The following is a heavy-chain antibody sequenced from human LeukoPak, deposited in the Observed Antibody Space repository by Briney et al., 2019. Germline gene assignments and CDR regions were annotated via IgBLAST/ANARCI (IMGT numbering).Heavy chain of an antibody. V-gene: IGHV3-23*01. CDR1: GFTFSIND. CDR3: AKDGRTEGDAFDV. Sequence: GGSLRLSCAASGFTFSINDMSWVRQAPGRGLEWVSISSVSGGATNYADSVKGRFTISRDNSKNTLYLQMNSLRAEDTAVYYCAKDGRTEGDAFDVWGQGTMVTVSS. CDR2: SSVSGGAT. J-gene: IGHJ3*01.